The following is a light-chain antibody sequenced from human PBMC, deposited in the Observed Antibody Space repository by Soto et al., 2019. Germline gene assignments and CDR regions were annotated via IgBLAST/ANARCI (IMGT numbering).Light chain of an antibody. Sequence: QSVLTQSPSVSAAPGQEVTISCSGSSSNIGNNYVSWYQQVQGTAPKLLIYDNNKRPSGIPDRFSGSKSGTSGTLDITGLQTGDEADYYGATWDGSLPGEVFGGGTQLTVL. J-gene: IGLJ2*01. V-gene: IGLV1-51*01. CDR3: ATWDGSLPGEV. CDR2: DNN. CDR1: SSNIGNNY.